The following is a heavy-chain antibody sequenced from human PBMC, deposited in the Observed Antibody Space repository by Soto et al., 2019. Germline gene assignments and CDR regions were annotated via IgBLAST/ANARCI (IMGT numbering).Heavy chain of an antibody. CDR2: LDQSGGT. CDR1: GESRRRQC. CDR3: AREDSYGWSGESLDV. V-gene: IGHV4-34*01. Sequence: RSETLSLMCAVVGESRRRQCWNWLRQSPGEGLEWIGELDQSGGTNYNPSLKSRAIISDDTSKNQFSLTLTSVTAADTAVYYCAREDSYGWSGESLDVWGQGTTVTVSS. J-gene: IGHJ6*02. D-gene: IGHD6-19*01.